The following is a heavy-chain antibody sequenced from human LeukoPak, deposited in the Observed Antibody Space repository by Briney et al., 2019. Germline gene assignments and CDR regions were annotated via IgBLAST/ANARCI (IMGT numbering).Heavy chain of an antibody. J-gene: IGHJ4*02. CDR2: ISGSGGST. V-gene: IGHV3-23*01. D-gene: IGHD3-10*01. CDR1: GFTFSSYA. Sequence: PGGSLRLSCAASGFTFSSYAMSWVRQAPGKGLEWVSAISGSGGSTYYADSVKGRFTISRDNSKSTLYLQMNSLRAEDTAVYYCALYGSGSYQISTVDLWGQGTLVTVSS. CDR3: ALYGSGSYQISTVDL.